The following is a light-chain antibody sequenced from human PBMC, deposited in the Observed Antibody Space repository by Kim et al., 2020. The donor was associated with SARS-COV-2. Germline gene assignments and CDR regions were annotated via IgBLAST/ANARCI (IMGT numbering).Light chain of an antibody. CDR2: DAS. CDR3: QQYNDWRT. CDR1: HNIRDN. Sequence: EIVMTQSPATLSVSPGERATLSCRASHNIRDNLAWYQQKPGQAPRLLIYDASTRATDIPARFSGSGSGTEFTLTISSLQSEDCALYYCQQYNDWRTVGQGTKV. J-gene: IGKJ2*01. V-gene: IGKV3-15*01.